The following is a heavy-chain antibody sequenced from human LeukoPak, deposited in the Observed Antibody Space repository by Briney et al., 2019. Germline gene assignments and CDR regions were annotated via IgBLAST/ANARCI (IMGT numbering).Heavy chain of an antibody. V-gene: IGHV1-18*01. D-gene: IGHD1-26*01. CDR3: ARDNEASGSYPFDY. Sequence: ASVXVXXTXSGYTFTSYGINXXRQAPGQGLXXXGXISAYNGNTNYAQKLQGRVTMTTDTSTSTAYMELRSLRSDDTAVYYCARDNEASGSYPFDYWGQGTLVTVSS. CDR2: ISAYNGNT. J-gene: IGHJ4*02. CDR1: GYTFTSYG.